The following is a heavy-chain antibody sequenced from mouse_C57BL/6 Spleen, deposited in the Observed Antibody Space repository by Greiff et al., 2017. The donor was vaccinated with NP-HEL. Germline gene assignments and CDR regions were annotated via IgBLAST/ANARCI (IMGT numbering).Heavy chain of an antibody. CDR2: IYWADDK. CDR3: ARRYDYDVRWYFDV. Sequence: QVTLNESGPGILQSSQTLSLTCSFSGFSLSTSGMGVSWIRQPSGKGLEWLAHIYWADDKRYNPSLQSRLTIPKDTSRNQVFLKITSVDTADTATYYCARRYDYDVRWYFDVWGTGTTVTVSS. J-gene: IGHJ1*03. D-gene: IGHD2-4*01. CDR1: GFSLSTSGMG. V-gene: IGHV8-12*01.